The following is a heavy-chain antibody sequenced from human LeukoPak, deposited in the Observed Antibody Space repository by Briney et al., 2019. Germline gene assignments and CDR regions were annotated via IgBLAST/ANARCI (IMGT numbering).Heavy chain of an antibody. J-gene: IGHJ4*02. CDR2: TYYRSKWYN. Sequence: SQTLSLTCVISGDSVSSNSAIWNWIRQSPSRGLEGLGRTYYRSKWYNDYPVSVKSRIAINPDTSKNQISLHLNSVTPEDTALYYCARENSYGYFDYWGQGTLVTVSS. V-gene: IGHV6-1*01. D-gene: IGHD5-18*01. CDR3: ARENSYGYFDY. CDR1: GDSVSSNSAI.